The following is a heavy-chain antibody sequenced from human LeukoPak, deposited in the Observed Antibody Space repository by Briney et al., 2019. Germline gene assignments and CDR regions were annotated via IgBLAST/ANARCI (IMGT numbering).Heavy chain of an antibody. V-gene: IGHV4-4*09. CDR2: ISTTGYT. CDR1: GASVGSFY. D-gene: IGHD4-17*01. Sequence: SETLSLTCTVSGASVGSFYWSFIRQPPGKGLEYIGYISTTGYTDYNPSLQSRVSISVDASKNQFSLKLRSVTAADTAIYYCARLIPIAKTTDYFDYWGQGTLVTVSS. J-gene: IGHJ4*02. CDR3: ARLIPIAKTTDYFDY.